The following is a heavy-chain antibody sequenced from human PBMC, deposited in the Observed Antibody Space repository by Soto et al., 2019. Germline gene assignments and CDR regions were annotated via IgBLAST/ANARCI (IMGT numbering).Heavy chain of an antibody. J-gene: IGHJ3*02. CDR2: IKQDGSEK. V-gene: IGHV3-7*01. CDR1: GFTFSSYW. D-gene: IGHD3-9*01. Sequence: GGSLRLSCAASGFTFSSYWMSWVRQAPGKGLEWVANIKQDGSEKYYVDSVKGRFTISRDNAKNSLYLQMNSLRAEDTAVYYCARVYYDILTGYYKSAFDIWAQGTMVTVSS. CDR3: ARVYYDILTGYYKSAFDI.